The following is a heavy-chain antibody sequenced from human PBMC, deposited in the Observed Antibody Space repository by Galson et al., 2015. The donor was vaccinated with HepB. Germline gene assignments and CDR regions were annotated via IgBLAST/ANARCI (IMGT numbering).Heavy chain of an antibody. CDR2: ISSSSSYI. V-gene: IGHV3-21*01. D-gene: IGHD6-19*01. Sequence: SLRLSCAASGFTFSSYSMNWVRQAPGKGLEWVSSISSSSSYIYYADSVKGRFTISRDNAKNSLYLQMNSLRAEDTAVYYCAREKQWLARLFDYWGQGTLVTVSS. CDR1: GFTFSSYS. CDR3: AREKQWLARLFDY. J-gene: IGHJ4*02.